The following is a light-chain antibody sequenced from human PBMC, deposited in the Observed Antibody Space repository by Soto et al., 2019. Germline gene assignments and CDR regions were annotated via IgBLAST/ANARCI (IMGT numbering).Light chain of an antibody. CDR3: ATWDSSLSAEA. CDR2: HDN. V-gene: IGLV1-51*01. CDR1: SSNIGNNY. Sequence: QSVLTQPPSVSAAPGQTVSISCSGSSSNIGNNYVSWYQQFPGKAPKLLIYHDNQRPSGISDRISGSKSDTSATLGITGLQTGDEADYYCATWDSSLSAEAFGGGTQLTVL. J-gene: IGLJ2*01.